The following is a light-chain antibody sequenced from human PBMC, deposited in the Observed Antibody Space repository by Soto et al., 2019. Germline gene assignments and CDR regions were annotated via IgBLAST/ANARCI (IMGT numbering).Light chain of an antibody. Sequence: DIQMTQSPASLSASVGDTVTLTCLASQSVDNYLNWYQQKPGKAPKLLIYAASSLQSGVPSRFSGSGSGTDFTLTISSLQPEDFATYYCQQSYSTPPISFGQGTRLEIK. CDR1: QSVDNY. CDR2: AAS. CDR3: QQSYSTPPIS. J-gene: IGKJ5*01. V-gene: IGKV1-39*01.